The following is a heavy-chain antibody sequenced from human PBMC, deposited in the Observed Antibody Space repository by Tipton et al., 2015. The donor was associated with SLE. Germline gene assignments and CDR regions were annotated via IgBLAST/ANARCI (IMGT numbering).Heavy chain of an antibody. J-gene: IGHJ3*02. CDR1: GYDVSRGNY. D-gene: IGHD1-1*01. CDR2: FYDSGST. V-gene: IGHV4-28*06. Sequence: TLSLTCDVSGYDVSRGNYWGWIRPPPGKGLEWIGFFYDSGSTSYNPSLESRVTISLDTSKNQFFLKLSSVTASDTAVYYCGKNGGPATFAIWGQGTMVTVSS. CDR3: GKNGGPATFAI.